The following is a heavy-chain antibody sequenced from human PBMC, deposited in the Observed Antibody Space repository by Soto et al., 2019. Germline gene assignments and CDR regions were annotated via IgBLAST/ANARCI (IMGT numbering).Heavy chain of an antibody. J-gene: IGHJ5*02. CDR3: NKFSGTSSAPAA. D-gene: IGHD1-26*01. CDR1: GFSVSDSA. CDR2: IGSKGQNYAT. Sequence: EVQLVEAGGGLVQPGGSLKLSCAASGFSVSDSAMHWVRQASGKGLEWVGRIGSKGQNYATTYAASVKGRFIISTDESKNTAHLQMNSLKTEDTAIYYCNKFSGTSSAPAALGQGTLVTVSS. V-gene: IGHV3-73*02.